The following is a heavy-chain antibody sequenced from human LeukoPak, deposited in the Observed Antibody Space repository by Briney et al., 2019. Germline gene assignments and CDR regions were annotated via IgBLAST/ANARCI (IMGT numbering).Heavy chain of an antibody. CDR1: DGPISSSSYY. D-gene: IGHD1-1*01. J-gene: IGHJ3*02. CDR3: ARGWNDVDAFDI. Sequence: SETLSLTCTVSDGPISSSSYYWGWIRQPPGKGLEWIGSIYYSGSTYYNPSLKSRVTISVDTSKNHFSLKLSSVTAADTAVYYCARGWNDVDAFDIWGQGTMVTVSS. V-gene: IGHV4-39*07. CDR2: IYYSGST.